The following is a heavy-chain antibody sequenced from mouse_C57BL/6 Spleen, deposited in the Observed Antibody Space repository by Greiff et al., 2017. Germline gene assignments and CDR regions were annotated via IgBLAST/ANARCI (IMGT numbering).Heavy chain of an antibody. CDR1: GYTFTGYW. J-gene: IGHJ1*03. V-gene: IGHV1-72*01. Sequence: VQLLQPGAELVQPGASVKLSCEASGYTFTGYWMHWVRHGPGRGLEWIGRIEPNSGGTTDNEKFKSKAPLTVDTPSSTAYMHLSSLTSEDSAVYYCARGGEYYGSSYWYFDVWGTGTTVTVSS. CDR3: ARGGEYYGSSYWYFDV. D-gene: IGHD1-1*01. CDR2: IEPNSGGT.